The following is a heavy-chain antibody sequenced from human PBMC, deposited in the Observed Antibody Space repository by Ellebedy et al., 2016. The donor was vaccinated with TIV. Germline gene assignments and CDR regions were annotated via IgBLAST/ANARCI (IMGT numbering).Heavy chain of an antibody. V-gene: IGHV3-7*03. CDR2: IKQDGSEI. Sequence: GESLKISCAASGFTFSSYWMSWVRQAPGKGLEWVANIKQDGSEIYYVDSVKGRFTISRDNAKNSLYLQMNSLRAEDTAVYYCVRDGGAKYGVDVWGQGTTVTGSS. CDR1: GFTFSSYW. J-gene: IGHJ6*02. CDR3: VRDGGAKYGVDV.